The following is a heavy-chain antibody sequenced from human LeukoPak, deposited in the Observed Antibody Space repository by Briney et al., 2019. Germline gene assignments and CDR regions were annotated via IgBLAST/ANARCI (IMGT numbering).Heavy chain of an antibody. Sequence: PSETLSLTCTVSGGSISSYYWSWIRQPPGKGLELIGYIYYSGSTNYNPSLKSRVTISVDTSKNQFSLKLSSVTAADTAVYYCARVPKVTTSYYYMDVWGKGTTVSVSS. CDR1: GGSISSYY. J-gene: IGHJ6*03. D-gene: IGHD4-17*01. CDR3: ARVPKVTTSYYYMDV. CDR2: IYYSGST. V-gene: IGHV4-59*01.